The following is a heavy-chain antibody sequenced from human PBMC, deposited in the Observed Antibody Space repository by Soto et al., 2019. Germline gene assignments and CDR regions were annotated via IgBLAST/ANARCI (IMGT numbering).Heavy chain of an antibody. V-gene: IGHV4-34*01. CDR2: INHSGST. J-gene: IGHJ5*02. CDR1: GGPFSGYY. D-gene: IGHD2-2*02. Sequence: PSETLTLTCALYGGPFSGYYWSWIRQPPGKALEWMGEINHSGSTNDTPYRQSRVTIAIDTSKNQFSLTLRYVTTANTAVYYCARGGCSSTSCYTRNWFDPWGQGTLVTVSS. CDR3: ARGGCSSTSCYTRNWFDP.